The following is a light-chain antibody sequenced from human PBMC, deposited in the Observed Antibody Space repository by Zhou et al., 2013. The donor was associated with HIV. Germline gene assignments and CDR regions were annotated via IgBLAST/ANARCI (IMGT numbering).Light chain of an antibody. CDR3: QHYNTYSPIT. CDR2: KAS. V-gene: IGKV1-5*03. Sequence: DIQMTQSPSTLSASVGDRVTITCRASQNINAWLAWYQQKPGKAPKLLIYKASSLESGVPIRFSGSGSGTEFTLTISSLQPDDFATYYCQHYNTYSPITFGQGTRLEI. J-gene: IGKJ5*01. CDR1: QNINAW.